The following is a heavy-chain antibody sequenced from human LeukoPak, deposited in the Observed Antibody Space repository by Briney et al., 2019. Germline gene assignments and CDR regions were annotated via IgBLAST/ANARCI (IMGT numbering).Heavy chain of an antibody. CDR3: ARDRSSSWYDAFDI. D-gene: IGHD6-13*01. J-gene: IGHJ3*02. CDR2: IYSGGST. V-gene: IGHV3-66*01. Sequence: GGSLRLSCAASGFTVSSNYMSWVRQAPGKGLEWVSVIYSGGSTYYADSVKGRFTISRDNSKNTLYLQMNSLRAEDTAVHYCARDRSSSWYDAFDIWGQGTMVTVSS. CDR1: GFTVSSNY.